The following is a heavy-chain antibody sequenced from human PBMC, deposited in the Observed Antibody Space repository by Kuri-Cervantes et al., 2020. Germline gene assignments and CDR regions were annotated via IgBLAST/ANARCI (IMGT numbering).Heavy chain of an antibody. J-gene: IGHJ4*02. D-gene: IGHD3-22*01. CDR1: GFTFSSYW. V-gene: IGHV3-74*01. CDR3: TTDSTYYYDSSGYSARDY. CDR2: INSDGSST. Sequence: GESLKISCAASGFTFSSYWAHWVRQAPGKGLVWVSRINSDGSSTTYADSVRGRFTISRDNAKTSLYLQINSLKTEDTAVYYCTTDSTYYYDSSGYSARDYWGQGTLVTVSS.